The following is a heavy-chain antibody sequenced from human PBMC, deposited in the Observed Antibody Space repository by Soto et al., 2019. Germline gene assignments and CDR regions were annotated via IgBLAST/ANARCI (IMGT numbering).Heavy chain of an antibody. Sequence: PSETLSLTCTVSGGSISSGDYYWTWIRQPPGKGLEWIGYIYYSGSSNYNASLKSRLTMSVDTSKNQFSLKLSSVTAADTAVYYCAKGLGYFDSWGQGVLVTVSS. J-gene: IGHJ4*02. CDR3: AKGLGYFDS. V-gene: IGHV4-61*08. D-gene: IGHD1-26*01. CDR1: GGSISSGDYY. CDR2: IYYSGSS.